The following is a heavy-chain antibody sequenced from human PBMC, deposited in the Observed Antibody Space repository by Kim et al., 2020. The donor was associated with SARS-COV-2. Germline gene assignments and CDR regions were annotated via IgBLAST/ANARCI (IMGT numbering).Heavy chain of an antibody. CDR3: ARARIPSLHYYYYGMDV. J-gene: IGHJ6*02. D-gene: IGHD1-26*01. V-gene: IGHV6-1*01. CDR2: TYYRSKWYN. Sequence: SQTLSLTCAISGDSVSSNSAAWNWIRQSPSRGLEWLGRTYYRSKWYNDYAVSVKSRITINPDTSKNQFSLQLNSVTPEDTAVYYCARARIPSLHYYYYGMDVWGQGTTVTVSS. CDR1: GDSVSSNSAA.